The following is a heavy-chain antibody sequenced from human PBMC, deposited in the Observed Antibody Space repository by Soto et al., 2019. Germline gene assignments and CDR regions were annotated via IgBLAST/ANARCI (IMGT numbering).Heavy chain of an antibody. V-gene: IGHV6-1*01. D-gene: IGHD6-13*01. CDR3: ARARSTWGSTWYFDY. CDR1: GDSVSSNSAA. Sequence: PSQTLSLTCGISGDSVSSNSAAWNWIRQSPSRGLEWLGRTYYRSKWYNDYAVSVKSRITINPDTSKNQFSLLLNSVTPEDTAVYYCARARSTWGSTWYFDYWAQGTLVTVSS. J-gene: IGHJ4*02. CDR2: TYYRSKWYN.